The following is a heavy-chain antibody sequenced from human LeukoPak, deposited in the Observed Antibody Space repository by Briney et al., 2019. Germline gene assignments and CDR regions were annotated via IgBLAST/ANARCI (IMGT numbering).Heavy chain of an antibody. D-gene: IGHD3-9*01. Sequence: GRSLRLSCAASGFTFRNYGMHWVRQAPGKGLEWVAVKGYDGSNEYYADSVKGRFTISRDNSKNTLYLQMNSLRAEDSAVYYCARDVLRYFEWPIYGVDVWGQGTTVTVAS. CDR2: KGYDGSNE. V-gene: IGHV3-33*01. CDR3: ARDVLRYFEWPIYGVDV. CDR1: GFTFRNYG. J-gene: IGHJ6*02.